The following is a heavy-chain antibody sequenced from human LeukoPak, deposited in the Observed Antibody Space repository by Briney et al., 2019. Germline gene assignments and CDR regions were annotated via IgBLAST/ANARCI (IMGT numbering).Heavy chain of an antibody. CDR1: GDSITSGDSY. D-gene: IGHD5-12*01. V-gene: IGHV4-61*02. J-gene: IGHJ4*02. CDR3: AREYSH. Sequence: SQTMSLTSSVSGDSITSGDSYWTWIRQPAGRGLEWIGLIYTSGSTKYNPSLKSRITMSLDTSKNQISLQLNSVTAADTAVYYCAREYSHWGQGTLVTVSS. CDR2: IYTSGST.